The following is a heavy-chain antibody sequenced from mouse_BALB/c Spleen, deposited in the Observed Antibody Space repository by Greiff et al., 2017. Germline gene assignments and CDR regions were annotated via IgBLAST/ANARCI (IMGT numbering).Heavy chain of an antibody. V-gene: IGHV1-31*01. Sequence: EVQLQQSGPELVKPGASVKISCKASGYSFTGYYMHWVKQSHVKSLEWIGRINPYNGATSYNQNFKDKASLTVDKSSSTAYMELHSLTSEDSAVYYCASGTTATEFAYWGQGTLVTVSA. D-gene: IGHD1-2*01. CDR2: INPYNGAT. J-gene: IGHJ3*01. CDR1: GYSFTGYY. CDR3: ASGTTATEFAY.